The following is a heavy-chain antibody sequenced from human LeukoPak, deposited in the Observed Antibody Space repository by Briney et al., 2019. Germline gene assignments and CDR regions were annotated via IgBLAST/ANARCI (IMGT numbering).Heavy chain of an antibody. V-gene: IGHV4-38-2*02. CDR3: ARLSWFDLFDY. CDR1: NYSISSGYY. CDR2: IYYSGST. Sequence: SETLSLTWTVSNYSISSGYYWGWIRQPPGKGLEWIGSIYYSGSTYYNPSLKSRVTISVDTSKNQFSLKLSSVTAADTAVYYCARLSWFDLFDYWGQGTLVTVSS. D-gene: IGHD6-13*01. J-gene: IGHJ4*02.